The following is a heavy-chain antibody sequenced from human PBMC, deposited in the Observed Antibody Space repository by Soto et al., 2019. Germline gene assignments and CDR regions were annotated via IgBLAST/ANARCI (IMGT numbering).Heavy chain of an antibody. D-gene: IGHD4-17*01. J-gene: IGHJ4*02. CDR2: IWYDGSKK. CDR1: GFSFSSYG. V-gene: IGHV3-33*01. CDR3: ARNDDYGAYAPGGY. Sequence: VQLVESGGGVVQPGRSLRLSCAASGFSFSSYGMHWVRQAPGKGLEWLAVIWYDGSKKYYADSVKGRFTVSRDNSETTLYLQMNRLTAEDTAVYYCARNDDYGAYAPGGYWRQGTLVIVSS.